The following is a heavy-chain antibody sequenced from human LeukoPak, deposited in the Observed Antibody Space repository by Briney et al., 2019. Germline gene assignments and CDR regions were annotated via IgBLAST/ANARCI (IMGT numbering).Heavy chain of an antibody. Sequence: PSETLSLTCTVSGGSISSGGYYWSWIRQPPGKGLEWMGIIDLSDSTTRYNPSFQGHVTISADKSVNTTSLQWNSLQASDSATYFCARSPVVQEGDFWGGYTRSYYYYMDVWGKGTTVTVSS. CDR3: ARSPVVQEGDFWGGYTRSYYYYMDV. D-gene: IGHD3-3*01. CDR1: GGSISSGGYY. V-gene: IGHV4-30-2*01. J-gene: IGHJ6*03. CDR2: IDLSDSTT.